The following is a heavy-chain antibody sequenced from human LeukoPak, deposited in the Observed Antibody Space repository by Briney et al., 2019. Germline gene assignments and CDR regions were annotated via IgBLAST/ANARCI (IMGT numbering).Heavy chain of an antibody. J-gene: IGHJ4*02. Sequence: GGSLRLSCAASGFTFSSYAMSWVRQAPGKGLEWVSTIGDTTYYADSVKGRFTISRDNSKNTLYLEMKSLRAEDTAVYYCARLWPAASSSRFDYWGQGTLVTVSS. D-gene: IGHD3/OR15-3a*01. CDR2: IGDTT. CDR3: ARLWPAASSSRFDY. V-gene: IGHV3-23*01. CDR1: GFTFSSYA.